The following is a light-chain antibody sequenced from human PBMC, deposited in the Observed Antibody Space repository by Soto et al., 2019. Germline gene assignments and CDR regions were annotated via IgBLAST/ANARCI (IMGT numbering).Light chain of an antibody. J-gene: IGLJ2*01. CDR2: DVS. V-gene: IGLV2-14*01. CDR1: SSDVGGYNY. Sequence: QSALTQPASASGSPGQSITISCTGTSSDVGGYNYVSWYQQHPGKAPKLMIYDVSNRPSGVSNRFSGSKSGNTASLTISGLQAEDEADYYCSSYTSSSDVVFGGGTKLTVL. CDR3: SSYTSSSDVV.